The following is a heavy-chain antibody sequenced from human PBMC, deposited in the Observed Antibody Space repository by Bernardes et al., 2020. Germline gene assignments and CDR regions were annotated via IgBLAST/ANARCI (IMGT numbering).Heavy chain of an antibody. CDR1: GGTFSSYA. CDR2: IIPIFGTA. V-gene: IGHV1-69*06. CDR3: ARDCGSTSCYNTRVYDAFDI. Sequence: SVKVSCKASGGTFSSYAFSWVRQAPGQGLEWMGGIIPIFGTANYAQKFQGRVTITADKSTSTAYMELSSLRSEDTAVYYCARDCGSTSCYNTRVYDAFDIWGQGTMVTVSS. J-gene: IGHJ3*02. D-gene: IGHD2-2*02.